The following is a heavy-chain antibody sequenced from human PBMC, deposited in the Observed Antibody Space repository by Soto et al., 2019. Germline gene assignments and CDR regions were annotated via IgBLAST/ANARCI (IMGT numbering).Heavy chain of an antibody. D-gene: IGHD2-2*01. CDR1: GYCISSGYY. CDR2: MFHSGST. CDR3: ARGHIVVVPTVGWFDP. J-gene: IGHJ5*02. V-gene: IGHV4-38-2*01. Sequence: NPSETLSLTCAVSGYCISSGYYWGWIRQPPGKGLEWIGSMFHSGSTHYNPSLKSRVTISVDTSKNHFSLRLSSVTASDTAVYYCARGHIVVVPTVGWFDPWGQGTLVTVSS.